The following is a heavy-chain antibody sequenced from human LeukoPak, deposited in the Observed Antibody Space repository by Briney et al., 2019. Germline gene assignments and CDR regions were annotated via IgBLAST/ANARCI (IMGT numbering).Heavy chain of an antibody. Sequence: KPGGSLRLSCAASGFSFSDYYMSWIRQAPGKGLEWVAYISRNSDYTNYGDSVKGRFTVSRDNAKNSLYLQMNSLKTEDTAVYYCARVPIVGATLDYWGQGTLVTVSS. CDR3: ARVPIVGATLDY. J-gene: IGHJ4*02. CDR1: GFSFSDYY. D-gene: IGHD1-26*01. CDR2: ISRNSDYT. V-gene: IGHV3-11*05.